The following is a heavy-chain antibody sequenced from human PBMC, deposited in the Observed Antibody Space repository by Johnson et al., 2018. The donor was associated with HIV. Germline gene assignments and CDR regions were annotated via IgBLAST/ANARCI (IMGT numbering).Heavy chain of an antibody. CDR1: GFTFSNYG. Sequence: QVQLVESGGGVVQPGRSLRLSCAASGFTFSNYGVHWVRQAPGKGLEWVTVISYDGSTKYYADSVKGRFTISRDNSKNTLYLQMNSLRAEDTAVYYCASSSPRDAFDIWGQGTMVTVSS. CDR2: ISYDGSTK. V-gene: IGHV3-30*03. CDR3: ASSSPRDAFDI. J-gene: IGHJ3*02.